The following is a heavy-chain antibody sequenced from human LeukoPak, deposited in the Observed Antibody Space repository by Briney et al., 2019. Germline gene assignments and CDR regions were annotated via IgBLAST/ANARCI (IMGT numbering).Heavy chain of an antibody. CDR1: GFIVSSNY. V-gene: IGHV3-53*01. CDR3: GALDRDY. Sequence: GGSLRLSCAASGFIVSSNYMTSVRQAPGEGLEWVSVIHNDGSTYYTDSVKGRFTISRDNSKNTLYLQMNSLRVEDTAGYYCGALDRDYWGQGTLVTVSS. J-gene: IGHJ4*02. CDR2: IHNDGST. D-gene: IGHD1-14*01.